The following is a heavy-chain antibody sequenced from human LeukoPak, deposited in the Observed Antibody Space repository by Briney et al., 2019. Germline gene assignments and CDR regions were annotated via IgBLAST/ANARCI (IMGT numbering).Heavy chain of an antibody. D-gene: IGHD5-18*01. V-gene: IGHV3-23*01. J-gene: IGHJ5*02. CDR1: GFSFSSCA. CDR3: VKECEGHSYDAKTGPPT. Sequence: PGGSLRLSCAASGFSFSSCAMSWVRQAPGKGPQWVSGVSDDGNSRYYADSLKGRFTISRDNSANTVYLQMNNLAEEDTAVYYCVKECEGHSYDAKTGPPTWVQGTLVTVSS. CDR2: VSDDGNSR.